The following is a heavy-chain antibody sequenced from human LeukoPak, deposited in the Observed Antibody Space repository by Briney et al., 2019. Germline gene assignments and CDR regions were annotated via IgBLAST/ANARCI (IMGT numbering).Heavy chain of an antibody. CDR3: AKELGIAVAGPRG. V-gene: IGHV3-23*01. Sequence: GASLRPSCAASGFAFSSYAMSWVRQAPGKGLEWVSAISGSGGSTYYADSVKGRFTISRDNSKNTLYLQMNSLRAEDTAVYYCAKELGIAVAGPRGWGQGTLVTVSS. CDR2: ISGSGGST. CDR1: GFAFSSYA. J-gene: IGHJ4*02. D-gene: IGHD6-19*01.